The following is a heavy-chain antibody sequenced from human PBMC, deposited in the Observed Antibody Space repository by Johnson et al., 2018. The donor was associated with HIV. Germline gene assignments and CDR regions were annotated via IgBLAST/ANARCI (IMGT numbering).Heavy chain of an antibody. J-gene: IGHJ3*02. D-gene: IGHD4/OR15-4a*01. CDR2: ISGSGGST. Sequence: VQLVESGGGVVRPGGSLSLSCAASGFTFDDYAMSWVRQPPGKGLAWVPAISGSGGSTHYAHSVNGRFTTSRANSKNTLYLQMNSLRAEDTAVYYCAKTWDDYDDAFDIWGQGTMITVSS. CDR3: AKTWDDYDDAFDI. CDR1: GFTFDDYA. V-gene: IGHV3-23*04.